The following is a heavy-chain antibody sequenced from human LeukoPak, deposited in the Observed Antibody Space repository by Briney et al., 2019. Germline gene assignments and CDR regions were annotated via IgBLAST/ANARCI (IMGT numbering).Heavy chain of an antibody. Sequence: GASVKVSCKASGYTFTSYAMHWVRQAPGQRLEWMGWINAGNGNTKYSQKFQGRVTITRDTSASTAYMELSSLRSEDTAVYYCARALYYYDSSGYSDAFDIWGQGTMVTVSS. V-gene: IGHV1-3*01. D-gene: IGHD3-22*01. CDR2: INAGNGNT. J-gene: IGHJ3*02. CDR3: ARALYYYDSSGYSDAFDI. CDR1: GYTFTSYA.